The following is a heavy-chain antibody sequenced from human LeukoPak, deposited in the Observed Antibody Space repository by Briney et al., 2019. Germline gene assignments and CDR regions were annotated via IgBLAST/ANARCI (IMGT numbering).Heavy chain of an antibody. Sequence: TGGSLRLSCAASGFTFSSYGMHWVRQAPGKGLEWVAVISYDGSNKYYADSVKGRFTISRDNSKNTLYLQMNSLRAEDTAVYYCAKGRPYRYYDYVWGSYRYPGDAFDIWGQGTMVTVSS. CDR3: AKGRPYRYYDYVWGSYRYPGDAFDI. J-gene: IGHJ3*02. CDR1: GFTFSSYG. V-gene: IGHV3-30*18. CDR2: ISYDGSNK. D-gene: IGHD3-16*02.